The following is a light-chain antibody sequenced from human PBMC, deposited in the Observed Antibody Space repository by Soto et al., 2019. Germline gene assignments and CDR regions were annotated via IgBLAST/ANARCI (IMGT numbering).Light chain of an antibody. Sequence: QSALTQTASVSGSPGQSITISCTGTSSDAGSYNLVSWYQQHPGKAPKLMIYEVSKRPSGVSNRFSGSKSGNTASLTISGLQAADEADYYCCSYAGSSTLYVFGTGTKLTVL. CDR3: CSYAGSSTLYV. V-gene: IGLV2-23*02. CDR1: SSDAGSYNL. J-gene: IGLJ1*01. CDR2: EVS.